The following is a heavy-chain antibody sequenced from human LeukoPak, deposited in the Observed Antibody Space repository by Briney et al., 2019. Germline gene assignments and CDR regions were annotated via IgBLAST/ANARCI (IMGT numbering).Heavy chain of an antibody. CDR1: GGSISSYY. CDR2: IYYSGST. CDR3: ARGSMGRWLQPFDY. J-gene: IGHJ4*02. D-gene: IGHD5-24*01. Sequence: SETLSLTYTVSGGSISSYYWSWIRQPPGKGLEWIGYIYYSGSTNYNPSLKSRVTISVDTSKNQFSLKLSSVTAADTAVYYCARGSMGRWLQPFDYWGQGTLVTVSS. V-gene: IGHV4-59*01.